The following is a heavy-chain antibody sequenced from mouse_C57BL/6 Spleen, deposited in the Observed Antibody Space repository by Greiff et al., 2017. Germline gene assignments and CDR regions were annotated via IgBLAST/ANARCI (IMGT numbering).Heavy chain of an antibody. D-gene: IGHD2-3*01. J-gene: IGHJ4*01. CDR1: GFTFSDYG. V-gene: IGHV5-17*01. CDR3: ALDGYDAMDY. Sequence: EVQLQESGGGLVKPGGSLKLSCAASGFTFSDYGMHWVRQAPEKGLEWVAYISSGSSTIYYADTVKGRFTISRDNAKNTLFLQMTSLRSEDTAMYYCALDGYDAMDYWGQGTSVTVSS. CDR2: ISSGSSTI.